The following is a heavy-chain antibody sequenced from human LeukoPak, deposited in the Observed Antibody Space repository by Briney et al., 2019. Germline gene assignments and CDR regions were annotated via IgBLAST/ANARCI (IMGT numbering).Heavy chain of an antibody. V-gene: IGHV3-21*01. CDR1: GLTFTSYT. Sequence: GGSLRLSCAASGLTFTSYTINWVRQAPGKGLQSVSSISVTSTYIHYADSVKGRFTISRANAKNSMYLQTNSLRTEDTAVHFCASLGYGLDYWGQGTMVTVCS. CDR2: ISVTSTYI. CDR3: ASLGYGLDY. D-gene: IGHD5-18*01. J-gene: IGHJ4*02.